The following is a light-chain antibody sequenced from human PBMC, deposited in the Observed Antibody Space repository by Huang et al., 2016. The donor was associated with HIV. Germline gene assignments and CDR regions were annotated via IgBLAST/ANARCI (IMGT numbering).Light chain of an antibody. V-gene: IGKV1-39*01. Sequence: DIQMTQSPSSLSASVGDRVTITCRASQSIGSYLNWYQQRPGKAPKLLIYAAYSLQSGVPSRFSGSASATDFTLTISSRQAKDFAIDYCQQSYNTRLWTVDQGTKVELK. CDR2: AAY. J-gene: IGKJ1*01. CDR3: QQSYNTRLWT. CDR1: QSIGSY.